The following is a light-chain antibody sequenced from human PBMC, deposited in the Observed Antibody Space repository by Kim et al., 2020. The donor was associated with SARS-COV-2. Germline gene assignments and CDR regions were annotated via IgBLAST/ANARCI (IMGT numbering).Light chain of an antibody. J-gene: IGLJ1*01. CDR1: SSDVGNYNY. Sequence: QSALTQPASVSGSPGQSITISCTGTSSDVGNYNYVSWHQQYPGKAPKLMIYDVTNRPSGVSNRFSGSKSGNTASLTISGLQAEDEADYYCSSFTTSRTYVFGTGTKVTVL. CDR3: SSFTTSRTYV. V-gene: IGLV2-14*01. CDR2: DVT.